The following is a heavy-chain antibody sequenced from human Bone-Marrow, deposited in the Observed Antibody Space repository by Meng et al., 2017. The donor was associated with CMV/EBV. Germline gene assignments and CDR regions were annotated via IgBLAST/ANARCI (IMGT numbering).Heavy chain of an antibody. J-gene: IGHJ5*02. CDR2: INPNSGGT. CDR1: GYTFTDYY. CDR3: AAGGVGGTDNWFDP. D-gene: IGHD1-7*01. Sequence: ASVKVSCKASGYTFTDYYIHWVRQAPGQGLEWMGRINPNSGGTNYAQMFHGRVTMTRDMSTSTAYMELSSLRSEDTAVYYCAAGGVGGTDNWFDPWGQGTLVTVSS. V-gene: IGHV1-2*06.